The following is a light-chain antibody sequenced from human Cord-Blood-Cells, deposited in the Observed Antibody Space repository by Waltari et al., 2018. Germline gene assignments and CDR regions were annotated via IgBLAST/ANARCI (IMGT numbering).Light chain of an antibody. Sequence: DIQMTQSPSSLSASVGDRVTITCRASQSISSYLNWYQQKPGKAHKLLIYAASSLQSGVPSRFSGSGSGTDFTLTISSLQPEEFATYYCQQSYSTPYTFGQGTKLEIK. V-gene: IGKV1-39*01. CDR3: QQSYSTPYT. CDR2: AAS. J-gene: IGKJ2*01. CDR1: QSISSY.